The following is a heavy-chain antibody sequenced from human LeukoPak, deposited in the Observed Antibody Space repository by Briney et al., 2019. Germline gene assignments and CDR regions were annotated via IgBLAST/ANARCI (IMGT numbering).Heavy chain of an antibody. CDR2: ISSTSSIR. D-gene: IGHD3-22*01. J-gene: IGHJ2*01. V-gene: IGHV3-48*02. CDR1: GFSLSDFG. CDR3: ARGTSGYPSFYFDL. Sequence: GGSLSLSCEASGFSLSDFGMNWVRQVPGKGLEWVSYISSTSSIRHFADSVKGRFTISRDNAKNSLYLQMNSLRDEDTAVYYCARGTSGYPSFYFDLWGHGTLVTVSS.